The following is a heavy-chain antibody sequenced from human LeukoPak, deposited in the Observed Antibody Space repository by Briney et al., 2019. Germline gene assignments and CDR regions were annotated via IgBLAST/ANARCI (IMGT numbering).Heavy chain of an antibody. J-gene: IGHJ6*02. CDR1: GFTFSSYG. D-gene: IGHD6-13*01. CDR2: IWYDGSNK. Sequence: PGGSLRLSCAASGFTFSSYGTHWVRQAPGKGLEWVALIWYDGSNKFYAESVKGRFTISRDNSKNTLHLQMNSLRAEDTAVYYCARDGYSSRSYYYYGLDVWGQGTTVTVSS. V-gene: IGHV3-33*01. CDR3: ARDGYSSRSYYYYGLDV.